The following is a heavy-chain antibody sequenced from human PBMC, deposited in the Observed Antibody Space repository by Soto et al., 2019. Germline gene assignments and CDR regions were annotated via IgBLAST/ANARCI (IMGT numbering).Heavy chain of an antibody. V-gene: IGHV1-69*02. D-gene: IGHD5-12*01. J-gene: IGHJ6*01. CDR1: GGTFSSYT. CDR2: IIPILGIA. Sequence: QVQLVQSGAEVKKPGSSVKVSCKASGGTFSSYTISWVRQAPGKGLEWMGRIIPILGIANYAQKFQGRVTITADKSTSTAYMELSSLRSEDTAVYYCASFTSTGMDVWGQGTTVTFAA. CDR3: ASFTSTGMDV.